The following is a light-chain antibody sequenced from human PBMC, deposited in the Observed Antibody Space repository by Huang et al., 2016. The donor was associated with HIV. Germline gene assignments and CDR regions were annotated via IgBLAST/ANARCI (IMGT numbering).Light chain of an antibody. V-gene: IGKV3-11*01. CDR1: QSVNSY. Sequence: IVLTQSPATLSLSPGESATLSCRASQSVNSYLAWYQQKPGQAPRLLIYEAANRATGIPARFSGGGSGTDFTLTISSLEPEDFAVYYCQQRSNWPLTFGGGTKVGIK. CDR3: QQRSNWPLT. CDR2: EAA. J-gene: IGKJ4*01.